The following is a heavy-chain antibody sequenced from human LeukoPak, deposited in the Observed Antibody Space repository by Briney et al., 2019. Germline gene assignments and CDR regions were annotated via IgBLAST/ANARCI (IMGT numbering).Heavy chain of an antibody. CDR3: ARQYYDFWSGYYYYYGMDV. D-gene: IGHD3-3*01. Sequence: SETRSLTCTVSGGSISSSSYYWGWIRQPPGKGLEWIGSIYYSGSTYYNPSLKSRVTISVDTSKNQFSLKLSSVTAADTAVYYCARQYYDFWSGYYYYYGMDVWGQGTTVTVSS. CDR1: GGSISSSSYY. V-gene: IGHV4-39*01. CDR2: IYYSGST. J-gene: IGHJ6*02.